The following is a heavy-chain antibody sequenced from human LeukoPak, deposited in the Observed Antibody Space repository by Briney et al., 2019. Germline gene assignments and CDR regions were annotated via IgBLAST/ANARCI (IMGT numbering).Heavy chain of an antibody. CDR1: GFPFRDFS. CDR3: AKQSYARSLGE. D-gene: IGHD2-8*01. CDR2: TDSGGTST. V-gene: IGHV3-23*01. J-gene: IGHJ4*02. Sequence: GGSLRLSCTTSGFPFRDFSMTWVRQAPGQGLEWTSTTDSGGTSTYYAESVKGRITISRDNSKDALYLQMSSLRVEDTAIYYCAKQSYARSLGEGGPGTLVTVSS.